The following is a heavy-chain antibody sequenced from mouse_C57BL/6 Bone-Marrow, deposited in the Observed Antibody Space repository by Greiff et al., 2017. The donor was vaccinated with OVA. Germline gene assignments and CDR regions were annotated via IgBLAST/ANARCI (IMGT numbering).Heavy chain of an antibody. Sequence: EVMLVESGGGLVQPGGSLKLSCAASGFTFSDYYMYWVRQTPEKRLEWVAYISNGGGSTYYPDTVKGRFTISRDNAKNTLYLQMSRLKSEDTAMYYCARHYYGSSDWYFDVWGTGTTVTVSS. J-gene: IGHJ1*03. D-gene: IGHD1-1*01. CDR3: ARHYYGSSDWYFDV. V-gene: IGHV5-12*01. CDR1: GFTFSDYY. CDR2: ISNGGGST.